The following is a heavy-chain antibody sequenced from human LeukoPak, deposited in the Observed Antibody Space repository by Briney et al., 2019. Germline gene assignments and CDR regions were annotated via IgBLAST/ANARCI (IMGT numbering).Heavy chain of an antibody. Sequence: SETLSLTCAVYGGSFSGYYWSWIRQPPGKGLEWIGEINHSGSTNYNPSLKSRVTISVDTSKNQFSLKLSSVTAADTAVYYCAREGSSGLMGYYYYGMDVWGQGTTVTVSS. CDR1: GGSFSGYY. J-gene: IGHJ6*02. V-gene: IGHV4-34*01. D-gene: IGHD6-19*01. CDR3: AREGSSGLMGYYYYGMDV. CDR2: INHSGST.